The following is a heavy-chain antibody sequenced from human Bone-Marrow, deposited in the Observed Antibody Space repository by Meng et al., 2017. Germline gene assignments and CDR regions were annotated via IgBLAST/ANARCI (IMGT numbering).Heavy chain of an antibody. V-gene: IGHV1-18*01. D-gene: IGHD1-26*01. CDR3: ARGNRWEGATEFPFDI. J-gene: IGHJ3*02. CDR2: ISGYNGNR. CDR1: GYTFTRHG. Sequence: ASVKVSCKASGYTFTRHGISWVRQAPGQGLEWMGWISGYNGNRNYAQKLQDRVTMTTDTSTSTAYMELRSLRSDDPAVYYCARGNRWEGATEFPFDIWGQGTMVTVSS.